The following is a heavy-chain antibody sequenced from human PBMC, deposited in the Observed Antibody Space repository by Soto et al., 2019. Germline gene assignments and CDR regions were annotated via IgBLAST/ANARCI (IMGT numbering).Heavy chain of an antibody. D-gene: IGHD3-16*01. V-gene: IGHV3-74*01. Sequence: GGSLRLSCAASGFTFSDYWMHWVRQDPGKGLVWVSHIDSDGSTTNYAESVKGRFTISRDNAKNTLYLQMNSLRAEDTAVYYCARDWGYPGYFDYWGQGALVTVSS. J-gene: IGHJ4*02. CDR3: ARDWGYPGYFDY. CDR1: GFTFSDYW. CDR2: IDSDGSTT.